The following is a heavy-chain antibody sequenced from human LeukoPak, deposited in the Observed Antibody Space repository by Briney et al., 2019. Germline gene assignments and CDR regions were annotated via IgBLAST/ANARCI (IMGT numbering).Heavy chain of an antibody. V-gene: IGHV4-4*07. CDR3: ARDGRPVQYSSAWTSQDDYGMDV. D-gene: IGHD6-19*01. CDR1: GGSISDYY. Sequence: SETLSLTCTVSGGSISDYYWSCIRQSAGKGLEWIGRIYSNGATNYNPSLKSRLTMSLDTSKNEFSLKLSSVTAADTAVYYCARDGRPVQYSSAWTSQDDYGMDVWGQGTTVTVS. CDR2: IYSNGAT. J-gene: IGHJ6*02.